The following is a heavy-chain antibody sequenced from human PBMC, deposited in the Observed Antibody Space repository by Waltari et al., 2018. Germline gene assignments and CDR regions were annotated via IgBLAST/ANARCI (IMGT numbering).Heavy chain of an antibody. CDR3: ARDVNLLGVDP. CDR1: GGSISCYS. V-gene: IGHV4-59*01. J-gene: IGHJ5*02. Sequence: QVQLQESDTGLVKPSATLSLLCTVSGGSISCYSWTWIRQSPGKGLEWIGYIDYSGSTNYNPSRKSRVTISVDTSKDQFSLKLSSVTAADTAVYYCARDVNLLGVDPWGQGTLVTVSS. D-gene: IGHD3-16*01. CDR2: IDYSGST.